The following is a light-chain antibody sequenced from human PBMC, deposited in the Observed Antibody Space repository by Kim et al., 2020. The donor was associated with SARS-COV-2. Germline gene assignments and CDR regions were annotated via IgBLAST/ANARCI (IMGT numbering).Light chain of an antibody. CDR2: GAS. Sequence: EILMTQSPATLSVSPVERATLSCRASQSVSRNLAWYQQVRGQPPRLLIYGASTRATGVPARFSGSGSGTEFTLTISNLQSEDFAIYFCQQYDSWLTFGGGTKVDIK. CDR1: QSVSRN. J-gene: IGKJ4*01. V-gene: IGKV3-15*01. CDR3: QQYDSWLT.